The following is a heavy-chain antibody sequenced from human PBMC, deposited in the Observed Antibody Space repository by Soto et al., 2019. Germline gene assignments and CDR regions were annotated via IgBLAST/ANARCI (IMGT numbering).Heavy chain of an antibody. Sequence: SETLSLTCSVSGGSISSYYWSWIRQPPGKGLEWIGYIYYSGSTNYNPSLKSRVTLSVDTSKKQFSLKLSSVTAADTAVYYCARVSVTSNYFDYWGQGILVTVSS. J-gene: IGHJ4*02. D-gene: IGHD4-17*01. CDR1: GGSISSYY. CDR3: ARVSVTSNYFDY. V-gene: IGHV4-59*01. CDR2: IYYSGST.